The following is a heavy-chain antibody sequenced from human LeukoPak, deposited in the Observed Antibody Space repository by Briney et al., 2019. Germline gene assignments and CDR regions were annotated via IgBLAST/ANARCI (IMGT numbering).Heavy chain of an antibody. CDR3: AKLDYYYYMDV. J-gene: IGHJ6*03. Sequence: GGSLRLSCAASGFTFSSYAMSWVRQAPGKGLEWVSGISGSGDNTYYADSVRGRFTISRDNSKNTLYLQMNSLRAEDTAVYYCAKLDYYYYMDVWGKGTTVTVSS. CDR2: ISGSGDNT. V-gene: IGHV3-23*01. CDR1: GFTFSSYA.